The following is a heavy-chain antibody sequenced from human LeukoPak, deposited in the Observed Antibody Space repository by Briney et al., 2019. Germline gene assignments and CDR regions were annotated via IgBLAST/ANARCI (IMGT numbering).Heavy chain of an antibody. CDR3: ARGGLYYYYGMDV. CDR2: ISWNRGSI. D-gene: IGHD3-16*01. Sequence: GGSLRLSCAASGFTFDDYATHWVRQAPGKGLEWVSGISWNRGSIGYADSVKGRFTLSRDNAKNSLYLQMNSLRAEDTALYYCARGGLYYYYGMDVWGQGTTVTVSS. V-gene: IGHV3-9*01. CDR1: GFTFDDYA. J-gene: IGHJ6*02.